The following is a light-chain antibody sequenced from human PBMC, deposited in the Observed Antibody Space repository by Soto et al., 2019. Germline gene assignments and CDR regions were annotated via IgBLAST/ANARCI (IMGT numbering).Light chain of an antibody. Sequence: IVMTQSPPTLSMSPGERATLSCRASQSVSSKLAWYQQKPGQAPRLLIYGASTRATAIPARFSGSGSGTEFTLTISSLQSEDFAVYFCQQYNNWPITFGQGTRLEIK. V-gene: IGKV3-15*01. J-gene: IGKJ5*01. CDR1: QSVSSK. CDR3: QQYNNWPIT. CDR2: GAS.